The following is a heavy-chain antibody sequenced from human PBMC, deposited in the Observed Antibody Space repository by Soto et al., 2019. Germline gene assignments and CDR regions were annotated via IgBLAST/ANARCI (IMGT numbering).Heavy chain of an antibody. Sequence: TSETLSLTCIVSGVSISSSTQYWAWIRQPPGKGLEWLGEINHSGSTNYNPSLKSRVTISVDTSKNQFSLELSSMRSEDTAVYYCAREMTTRGMDVWGQGTTVTVSS. V-gene: IGHV4-39*07. CDR2: INHSGST. CDR3: AREMTTRGMDV. CDR1: GVSISSSTQY. J-gene: IGHJ6*02. D-gene: IGHD1-1*01.